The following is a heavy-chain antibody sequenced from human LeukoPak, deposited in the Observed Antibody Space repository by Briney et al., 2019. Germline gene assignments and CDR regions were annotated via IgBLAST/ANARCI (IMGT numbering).Heavy chain of an antibody. V-gene: IGHV1-69*05. Sequence: SVKVSCKASGGTFSSYAISWVRQAPGQGLEWMGGIIPIFGTANYAQKLQGRVTMTTDTSTSTAYMELRSLRSDDTAVYYCASITMVRGVIPYYYMDVWGKGTTVTVSS. CDR3: ASITMVRGVIPYYYMDV. CDR1: GGTFSSYA. CDR2: IIPIFGTA. D-gene: IGHD3-10*01. J-gene: IGHJ6*03.